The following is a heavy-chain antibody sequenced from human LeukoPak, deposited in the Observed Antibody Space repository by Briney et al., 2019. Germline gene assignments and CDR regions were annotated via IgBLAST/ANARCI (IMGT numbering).Heavy chain of an antibody. V-gene: IGHV4-34*01. J-gene: IGHJ3*02. CDR3: ARGSPAADDAFDI. D-gene: IGHD6-13*01. CDR1: GGSFSGYY. Sequence: SETLSLTCAVNGGSFSGYYWNWIRQPPGKGLEWIGDITHTGSTNDNPSLAGRVTVSVDTSKNQFSLSLASVTAADTALYYCARGSPAADDAFDIWGQGTVVTVSS. CDR2: ITHTGST.